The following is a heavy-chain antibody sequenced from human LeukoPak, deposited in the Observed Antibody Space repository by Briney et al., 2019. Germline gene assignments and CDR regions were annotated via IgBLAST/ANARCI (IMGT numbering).Heavy chain of an antibody. CDR3: ARQAAAGLDY. V-gene: IGHV3-66*02. CDR1: EFTVDDTY. D-gene: IGHD6-13*01. J-gene: IGHJ4*02. CDR2: VYSGGRT. Sequence: GSLRLSCAASEFTVDDTYMSWVRQAPGKGLEWVSVVYSGGRTFYADSVKGRFTISRDNSKNTVYLQMNSLRADDTAVYYCARQAAAGLDYWGQGTLVTVSS.